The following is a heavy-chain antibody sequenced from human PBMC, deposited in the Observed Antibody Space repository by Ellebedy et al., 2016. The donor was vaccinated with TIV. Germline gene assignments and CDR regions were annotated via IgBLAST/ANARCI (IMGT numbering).Heavy chain of an antibody. CDR3: ARSSGWYEWRPNWFDP. Sequence: ASVKVSCKASGYTFIDYYIHWARQAPGQGLEWMGMISPSGGSTNYAQKFQGRVTMTRDRSTSTVYMELSSLRFEDMAVYYCARSSGWYEWRPNWFDPWGQGTLVTVSS. V-gene: IGHV1-46*01. D-gene: IGHD6-19*01. J-gene: IGHJ5*02. CDR1: GYTFIDYY. CDR2: ISPSGGST.